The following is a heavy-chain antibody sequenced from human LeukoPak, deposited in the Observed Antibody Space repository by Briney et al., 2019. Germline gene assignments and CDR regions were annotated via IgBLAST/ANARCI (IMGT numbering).Heavy chain of an antibody. CDR3: ARASGYSSSNWFDP. CDR2: IYYSGST. V-gene: IGHV4-61*01. D-gene: IGHD6-19*01. Sequence: SETLSLTCTVSGGSISSGSYYWSWIRQHPGKGLEWIGYIYYSGSTNYNPSLKSRVTISVDTSKNQFSLKLSSVTAADTAVYYCARASGYSSSNWFDPWGQGTLVTVSS. CDR1: GGSISSGSYY. J-gene: IGHJ5*02.